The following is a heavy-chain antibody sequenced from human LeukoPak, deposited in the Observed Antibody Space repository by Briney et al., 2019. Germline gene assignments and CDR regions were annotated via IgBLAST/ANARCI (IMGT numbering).Heavy chain of an antibody. CDR2: INTAGDT. V-gene: IGHV3-13*01. CDR1: GFTFSNYD. Sequence: GGSLRLSCAASGFTFSNYDMHWVRQTTGKGLEWVSAINTAGDTYYPGSVKGRFTISRENAKNSFYLQMNSLRAEGTAVYYCARRITAAGTLDYWGQGTLVTVSS. J-gene: IGHJ4*02. D-gene: IGHD6-13*01. CDR3: ARRITAAGTLDY.